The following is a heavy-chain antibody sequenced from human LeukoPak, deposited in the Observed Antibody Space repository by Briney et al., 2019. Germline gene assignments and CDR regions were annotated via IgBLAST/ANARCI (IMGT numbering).Heavy chain of an antibody. D-gene: IGHD3-22*01. CDR2: ISSSSSYI. J-gene: IGHJ3*02. CDR1: GFIFSSYA. V-gene: IGHV3-21*01. CDR3: ARDYYDSSGYVSGGGWARANAFDI. Sequence: PGGSLRLSCVASGFIFSSYAMTWVRQAPGKGLEWVSSISSSSSYIYYADSVKGRFTISRDNAKNSLYLQMNSLRAEDTAAYYCARDYYDSSGYVSGGGWARANAFDIWGQGTMVTVSS.